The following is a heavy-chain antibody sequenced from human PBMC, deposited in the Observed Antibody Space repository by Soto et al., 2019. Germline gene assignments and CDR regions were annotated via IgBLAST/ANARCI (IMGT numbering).Heavy chain of an antibody. V-gene: IGHV3-30-3*01. J-gene: IGHJ6*02. Sequence: PGGSLRLSCAASGFTFSRFSMHWIRQAPGKGLAWVAVISYDGSNTHYAESVKGRFNISRDDSKNTVYLQMNNLRGEDSAVYYCATDHGMLISYYYYGLDVWGQGTTVTVSS. CDR3: ATDHGMLISYYYYGLDV. CDR2: ISYDGSNT. D-gene: IGHD2-8*01. CDR1: GFTFSRFS.